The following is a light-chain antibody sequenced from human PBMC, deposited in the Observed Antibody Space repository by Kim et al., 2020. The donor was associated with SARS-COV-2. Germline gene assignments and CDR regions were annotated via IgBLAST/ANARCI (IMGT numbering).Light chain of an antibody. CDR1: RSDVGGYNY. J-gene: IGLJ3*02. Sequence: GKSITISCIGTRSDVGGYNYVTWYQQHPGKVPKLMIYDVTNRPSGVSNRFSGSKSGSTASLTISGLQTEDEADYFCSSYTDNTPLVFGGGTQLTVL. V-gene: IGLV2-14*03. CDR2: DVT. CDR3: SSYTDNTPLV.